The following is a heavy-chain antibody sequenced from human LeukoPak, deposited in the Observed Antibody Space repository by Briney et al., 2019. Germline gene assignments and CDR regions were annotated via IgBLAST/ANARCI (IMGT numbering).Heavy chain of an antibody. Sequence: GGSLRLSCAASGFTFSSYAMSWVRQAPGKGLEWVSGISGSDGSTYYADSVKGRFTISRDNSRNTLYLQMNSLRAEDTAVYYCARAGSIRFDYWGQGTLVTVSS. CDR1: GFTFSSYA. CDR2: ISGSDGST. CDR3: ARAGSIRFDY. V-gene: IGHV3-23*01. D-gene: IGHD1-26*01. J-gene: IGHJ4*02.